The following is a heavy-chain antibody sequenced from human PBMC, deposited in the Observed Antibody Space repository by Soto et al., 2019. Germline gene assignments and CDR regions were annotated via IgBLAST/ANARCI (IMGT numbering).Heavy chain of an antibody. Sequence: SLRLSCTASGFRFGDYAMSWFRQAPGKGLEWVGFIRRKAYGGTTEYAASVKGRFTISRDDSKSIAYLQMNSLKTEDTAVYYCTRDAQYSSGWYEGAFDIWGQGTMVTVSS. CDR2: IRRKAYGGTT. V-gene: IGHV3-49*03. CDR3: TRDAQYSSGWYEGAFDI. CDR1: GFRFGDYA. D-gene: IGHD6-19*01. J-gene: IGHJ3*02.